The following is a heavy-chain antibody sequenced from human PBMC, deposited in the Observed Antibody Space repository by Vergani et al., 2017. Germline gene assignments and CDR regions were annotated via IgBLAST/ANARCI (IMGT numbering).Heavy chain of an antibody. D-gene: IGHD6-6*01. CDR3: AGANSWGSSSSYNWFDP. J-gene: IGHJ5*02. CDR2: IYYSGST. Sequence: QVQLQESGPGLVKPSETLSLTCTVSGGSISSYYWSWIRQPPGKGLEWIGYIYYSGSTNYNPSLKSRVNISVDTSKNQFSLKLSSVTAADTAVYYCAGANSWGSSSSYNWFDPWGQGTLVTVSS. V-gene: IGHV4-59*01. CDR1: GGSISSYY.